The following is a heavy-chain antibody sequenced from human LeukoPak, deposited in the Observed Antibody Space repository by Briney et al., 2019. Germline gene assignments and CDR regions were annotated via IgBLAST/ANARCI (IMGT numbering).Heavy chain of an antibody. D-gene: IGHD1-26*01. CDR2: INPNSGGT. CDR1: GYTFTGYY. CDR3: ARDGSGSGANKEWFDP. V-gene: IGHV1-2*02. J-gene: IGHJ5*02. Sequence: ASVKVSCKASGYTFTGYYMHWVRQAPGQGLEWMGWINPNSGGTNYAQKFQGRVTMTRDTSISTAYMEPSRLRSDDTAVYYCARDGSGSGANKEWFDPWGQGTLVTVSS.